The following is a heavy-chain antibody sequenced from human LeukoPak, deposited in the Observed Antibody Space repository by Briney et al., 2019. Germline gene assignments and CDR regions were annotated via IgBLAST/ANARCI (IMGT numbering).Heavy chain of an antibody. Sequence: GGSLRLSCAAPGFTFSSYEMNWVRQAPGKGLEWVSYISSSGSTIYYADSVKGRFTISRDNAKNSLYLQMNSLRAEDTAVYYCAREGGYSTNWFDPWGQGTLVTVSS. D-gene: IGHD4-11*01. V-gene: IGHV3-48*03. CDR3: AREGGYSTNWFDP. CDR2: ISSSGSTI. J-gene: IGHJ5*02. CDR1: GFTFSSYE.